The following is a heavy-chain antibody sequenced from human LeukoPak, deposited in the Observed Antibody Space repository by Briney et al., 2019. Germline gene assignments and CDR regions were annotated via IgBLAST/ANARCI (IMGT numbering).Heavy chain of an antibody. CDR2: IGAAGDT. D-gene: IGHD1-26*01. CDR3: ARAVSGFTQGAFDV. J-gene: IGHJ3*01. V-gene: IGHV3-13*04. CDR1: GFTFSSYD. Sequence: GGSLRLSCAASGFTFSSYDMHWVRQAKGKGLEWVSGIGAAGDTYYSGSVKGRFTISRENAQNSLYLQMNSLRVGDTAVYYCARAVSGFTQGAFDVWGQGTMVTVSS.